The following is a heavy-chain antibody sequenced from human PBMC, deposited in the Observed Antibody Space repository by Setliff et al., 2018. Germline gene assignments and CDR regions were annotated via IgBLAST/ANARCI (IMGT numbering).Heavy chain of an antibody. CDR2: INNYNTNT. CDR1: GYTFTNYG. V-gene: IGHV1-18*01. J-gene: IGHJ4*02. CDR3: ARAGSAPARRKGVFEY. D-gene: IGHD6-13*01. Sequence: VASVKVSCKTSGYTFTNYGITWVRQAPGQGLEWMGWINNYNTNTNYAQKLQGRVAMTTDTSTSTAYMELSSLRSEDTAVYYCARAGSAPARRKGVFEYWGQGTLVTSPQ.